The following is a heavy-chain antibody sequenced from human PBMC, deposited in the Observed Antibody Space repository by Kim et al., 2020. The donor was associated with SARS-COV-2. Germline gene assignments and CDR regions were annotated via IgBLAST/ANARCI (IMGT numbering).Heavy chain of an antibody. V-gene: IGHV3-23*01. CDR2: ISGSGGST. D-gene: IGHD6-19*01. CDR1: GFTFSSYA. J-gene: IGHJ4*02. Sequence: GGSLRLSCAASGFTFSSYAMSWVRQAPGKGLEWVSAISGSGGSTYYADSVKGRFTISRDNSKNTLYLQMNSLRAEDTAVYYCAKLYSSGWYNSGVYFDYWGQGTLVTVSS. CDR3: AKLYSSGWYNSGVYFDY.